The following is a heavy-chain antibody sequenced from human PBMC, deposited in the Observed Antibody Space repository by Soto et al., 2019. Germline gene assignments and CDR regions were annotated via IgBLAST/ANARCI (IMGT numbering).Heavy chain of an antibody. Sequence: SETLSLTCTVSGGSISSYYWSWIRQPPGKGLEWIGYIYYSGSTNYNPSLKSRVTISVDTSKNQFSLKLSSVTAADTAVYYCARGDSSSWDYYYYMDVWGKGTTVTVSS. CDR3: ARGDSSSWDYYYYMDV. CDR2: IYYSGST. CDR1: GGSISSYY. D-gene: IGHD6-13*01. J-gene: IGHJ6*03. V-gene: IGHV4-59*01.